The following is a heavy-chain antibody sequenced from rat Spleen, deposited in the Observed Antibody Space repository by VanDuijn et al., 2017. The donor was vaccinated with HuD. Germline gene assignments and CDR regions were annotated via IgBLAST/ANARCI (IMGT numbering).Heavy chain of an antibody. Sequence: EVQLVESDGGLVQPGRSLKLSCAASGFTFSDYGMAWVRQAPKKGLEWVASISYGDSSGHSGTYYRDSVRGRFTISRDNARNTLYLQMDSLRSEDTATYYCARGYVMDAWGQGASVTVSS. CDR3: ARGYVMDA. V-gene: IGHV5-29*01. CDR2: ISYGDSSGHSGT. CDR1: GFTFSDYG. J-gene: IGHJ4*01.